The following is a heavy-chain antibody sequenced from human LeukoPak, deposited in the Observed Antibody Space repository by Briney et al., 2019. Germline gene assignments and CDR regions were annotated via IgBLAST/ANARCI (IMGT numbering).Heavy chain of an antibody. J-gene: IGHJ4*02. CDR1: GRTLSSYA. CDR3: AGAPNYYYGDFDY. V-gene: IGHV1-69*13. D-gene: IGHD3-10*01. Sequence: GPSVKPSCKASGRTLSSYAISWVRQPPGHGLEWMGGILPIFGTANYAQKFQGGLTIPAHESTSTAYMELSSLRSEDTAVYYCAGAPNYYYGDFDYWGERTLVTVSS. CDR2: ILPIFGTA.